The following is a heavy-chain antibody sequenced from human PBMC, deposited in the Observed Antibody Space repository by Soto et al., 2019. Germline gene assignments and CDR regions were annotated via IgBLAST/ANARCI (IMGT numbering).Heavy chain of an antibody. D-gene: IGHD3-10*01. CDR1: GGSISSFY. CDR3: ARESITMVRGVIWKNWFDP. V-gene: IGHV4-59*01. J-gene: IGHJ5*02. Sequence: SETLSLTCTVSGGSISSFYWSRIRQPPGKGLEWIGYIYYSGSTNYNPSLKSRVTISVDTSKNQFSLKLSSVTAADTAVYYCARESITMVRGVIWKNWFDPWGQGTLVTVSS. CDR2: IYYSGST.